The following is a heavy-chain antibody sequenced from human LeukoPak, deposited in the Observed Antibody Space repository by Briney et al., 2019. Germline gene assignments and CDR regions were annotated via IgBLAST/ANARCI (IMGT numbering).Heavy chain of an antibody. D-gene: IGHD2-21*01. J-gene: IGHJ4*02. CDR1: GFTFSNYS. CDR2: LSYDGMNK. CDR3: ARDRAKVIATLQE. V-gene: IGHV3-30*04. Sequence: GGSLSLSCTGSGFTFSNYSFHWVRQAPGKGLEWVASLSYDGMNKYTADSVKGRFTISRDNARNTLFLQMNSLSPEDTAMYYCARDRAKVIATLQEWGQGTLVTVSS.